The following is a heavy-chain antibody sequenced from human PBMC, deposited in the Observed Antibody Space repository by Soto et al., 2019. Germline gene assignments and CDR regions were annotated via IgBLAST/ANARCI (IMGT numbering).Heavy chain of an antibody. D-gene: IGHD2-15*01. Sequence: GGSLRLSCAAFGFTFSSYAMHWVRQAPGKGLEWVAVISYDGSNKYYADSVKGRFTISRDNSKNTLYLQMNSLRAEDTAVYYCARDHVVVAATFRASYYGMDVWGQGTTVTVSS. CDR2: ISYDGSNK. V-gene: IGHV3-30-3*01. CDR1: GFTFSSYA. CDR3: ARDHVVVAATFRASYYGMDV. J-gene: IGHJ6*02.